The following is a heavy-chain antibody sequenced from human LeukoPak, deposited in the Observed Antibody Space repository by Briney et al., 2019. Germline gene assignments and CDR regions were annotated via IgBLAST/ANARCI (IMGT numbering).Heavy chain of an antibody. V-gene: IGHV4-4*07. Sequence: SETLSLTCTVSGGSISSYYWSWIRQPAGKGLEWIGRIYSSGSTNYNPSLKSRITMSVDTSKNQFSLQLSSVTAADTAVYYCARDQYYYDNNVYSPFDYWGQGTLVTVSS. CDR1: GGSISSYY. CDR2: IYSSGST. CDR3: ARDQYYYDNNVYSPFDY. J-gene: IGHJ4*02. D-gene: IGHD3-22*01.